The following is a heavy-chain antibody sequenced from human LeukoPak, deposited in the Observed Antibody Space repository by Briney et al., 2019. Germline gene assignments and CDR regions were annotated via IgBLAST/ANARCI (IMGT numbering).Heavy chain of an antibody. CDR3: ARARRDFWGDPFDY. D-gene: IGHD3-3*01. CDR1: GFTFSSYW. J-gene: IGHJ4*02. Sequence: PGGSLRLSCAASGFTFSSYWMNWVRQAPGKGLEWVSSISGSSSFIYYADSVKGRFTISRDNAKNSLFLQMNSLRAEDTAVYYCARARRDFWGDPFDYWGLGTLVTVSS. CDR2: ISGSSSFI. V-gene: IGHV3-21*01.